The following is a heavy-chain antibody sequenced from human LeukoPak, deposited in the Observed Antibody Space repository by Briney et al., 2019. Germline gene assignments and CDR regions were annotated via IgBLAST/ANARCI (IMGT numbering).Heavy chain of an antibody. Sequence: GGSLRLSCAASGFTFSSYGMHWVRQVPGKGLEWVAVISYDGSNKYYADSVKGRFTISRDNSKNTLYLQMNSLRAEDTAVYYCAKDLTGYDYFDYWGQGTLVTVSS. CDR2: ISYDGSNK. V-gene: IGHV3-30*18. J-gene: IGHJ4*02. CDR3: AKDLTGYDYFDY. CDR1: GFTFSSYG. D-gene: IGHD5-12*01.